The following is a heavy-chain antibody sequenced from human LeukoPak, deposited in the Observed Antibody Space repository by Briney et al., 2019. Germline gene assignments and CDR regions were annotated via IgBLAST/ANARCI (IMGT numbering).Heavy chain of an antibody. CDR2: ISSGGGST. D-gene: IGHD6-19*01. CDR1: GFTFSTFA. CDR3: ARDRSSGWYIDY. J-gene: IGHJ4*02. Sequence: PGGSLRLSCSASGFTFSTFAMHWVRQAPGERLEYVSAISSGGGSTYYADSVEGRFTISRDNSKSTLYLQMSSLRADDTAVYYCARDRSSGWYIDYWGQGTLVTVSS. V-gene: IGHV3-64D*06.